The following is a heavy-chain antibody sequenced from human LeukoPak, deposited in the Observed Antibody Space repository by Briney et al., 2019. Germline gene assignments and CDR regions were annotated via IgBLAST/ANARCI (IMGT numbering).Heavy chain of an antibody. CDR3: ARGWLAETTVVTPYNY. Sequence: SVKVSCKASGGTFSSYDISWVRQAPGQGLEWMGGITPIFGTAKYAQKFQGRVTITAVESISTAYMELSSLRSEDTAVYYCARGWLAETTVVTPYNYWGQGTLVTVSS. V-gene: IGHV1-69*13. CDR2: ITPIFGTA. CDR1: GGTFSSYD. J-gene: IGHJ4*02. D-gene: IGHD4-23*01.